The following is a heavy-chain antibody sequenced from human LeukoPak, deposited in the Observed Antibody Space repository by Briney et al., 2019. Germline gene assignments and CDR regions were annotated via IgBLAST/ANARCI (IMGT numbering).Heavy chain of an antibody. V-gene: IGHV3-23*01. J-gene: IGHJ4*02. CDR1: GFTFSSYA. D-gene: IGHD5-12*01. Sequence: PGGSLRLSCAASGFTFSSYAMSWVRQAPGKGLEWVSAISGSGGSTYYADSVKGRFTISRDNSKNKLYLQMNSLRAEDTAVYYCARDERWLRSGSYNYWGQGTLVTVSS. CDR2: ISGSGGST. CDR3: ARDERWLRSGSYNY.